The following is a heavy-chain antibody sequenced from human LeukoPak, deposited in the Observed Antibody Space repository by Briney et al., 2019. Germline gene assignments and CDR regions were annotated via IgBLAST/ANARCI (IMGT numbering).Heavy chain of an antibody. V-gene: IGHV1-18*01. J-gene: IGHJ4*02. CDR2: ISSRSGST. CDR3: ARGDSNWNFRYYFDY. Sequence: ASVKVSCKASGGTFSSYAISWVRQAPGQSLEWMGWISSRSGSTDYAHKFQDRVTMTRDTSTNTAYMELRSLRSDDTAVYFCARGDSNWNFRYYFDYWGQGTQLTVSS. D-gene: IGHD1-7*01. CDR1: GGTFSSYA.